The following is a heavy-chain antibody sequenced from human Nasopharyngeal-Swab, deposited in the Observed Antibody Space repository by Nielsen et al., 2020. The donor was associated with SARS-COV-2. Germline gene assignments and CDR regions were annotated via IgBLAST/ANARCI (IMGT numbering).Heavy chain of an antibody. CDR2: IDLDDDK. V-gene: IGHV2-70*04. D-gene: IGHD5-18*01. CDR3: ARVDVDTSMTH. Sequence: SGPTLVKPTQTLTLTCTFSGFSLSTSGMRVSWIRQPPGKALEWLARIDLDDDKFYSTSLKTRLTISKDTSKNRVVLTITNMDPVDTATYYCARVDVDTSMTHWGQGTLVTVSS. CDR1: GFSLSTSGMR. J-gene: IGHJ4*02.